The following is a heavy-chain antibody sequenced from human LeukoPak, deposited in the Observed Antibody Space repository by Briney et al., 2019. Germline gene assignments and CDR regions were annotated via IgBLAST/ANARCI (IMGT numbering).Heavy chain of an antibody. Sequence: SETLSLTCTVSGGSISSYYWSWIRQPPGKGLEWIGYIYYSGSTNYNPSLKSRVTISVDTSKNQFSLKLSSVTAADTAVYYCAREEAYGDYGGGFDYWGQGTLVTVSS. CDR1: GGSISSYY. V-gene: IGHV4-59*12. CDR3: AREEAYGDYGGGFDY. J-gene: IGHJ4*02. D-gene: IGHD4-17*01. CDR2: IYYSGST.